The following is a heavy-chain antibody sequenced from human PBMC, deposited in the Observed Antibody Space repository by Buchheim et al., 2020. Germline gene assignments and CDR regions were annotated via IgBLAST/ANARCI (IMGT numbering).Heavy chain of an antibody. Sequence: QVQLQQWGAGLLKPSETLSLTCAVYGGSFSGYYWSWIRQPPGKGLEWIGEINHSGSTNYNPSLKSRVTISVDTSKNQFSLKLSSVTAADTAVYYCARGPTRLGYCSSTSCYMGRGFDPWGQGTL. CDR3: ARGPTRLGYCSSTSCYMGRGFDP. V-gene: IGHV4-34*01. CDR2: INHSGST. J-gene: IGHJ5*02. CDR1: GGSFSGYY. D-gene: IGHD2-2*02.